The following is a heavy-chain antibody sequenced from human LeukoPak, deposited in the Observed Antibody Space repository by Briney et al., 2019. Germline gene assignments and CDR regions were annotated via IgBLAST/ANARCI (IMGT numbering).Heavy chain of an antibody. V-gene: IGHV3-21*01. CDR3: ARGDPEDYYYYYMDV. CDR2: ISSSSSYI. J-gene: IGHJ6*03. Sequence: GGSLRLSCAASGFTFSSYSMNWVRQAPGKGLEWVSSISSSSSYIYYTDSVKGRFTISRDNAKSSLYLQMNSLRAEDTAVYYCARGDPEDYYYYYMDVWGKGTTVTVSS. D-gene: IGHD2-21*02. CDR1: GFTFSSYS.